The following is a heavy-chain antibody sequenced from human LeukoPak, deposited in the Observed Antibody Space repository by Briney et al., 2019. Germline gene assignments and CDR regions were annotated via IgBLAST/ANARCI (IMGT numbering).Heavy chain of an antibody. CDR1: GGSISSGTYY. V-gene: IGHV4-61*02. CDR3: ARDALGKPVMPYDAFDI. J-gene: IGHJ3*02. Sequence: SETLSLTCTVSGGSISSGTYYWSWIRQPAGKGLEWIGRIYTSGSTNYNPSLKSRVTISIDTSKNQFPLKLSSVTAADTAVYYCARDALGKPVMPYDAFDIWGQGTMVAVSS. D-gene: IGHD3-16*01. CDR2: IYTSGST.